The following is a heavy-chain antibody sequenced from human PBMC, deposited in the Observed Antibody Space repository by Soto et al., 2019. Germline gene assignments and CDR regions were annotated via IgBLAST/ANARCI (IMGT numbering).Heavy chain of an antibody. CDR2: ITYDGTSE. D-gene: IGHD6-19*01. CDR3: VAEQGPRRYVD. V-gene: IGHV3-30-3*01. J-gene: IGHJ4*02. Sequence: QVQLRESGGGVVQPGRSLRLSCAASGFTISSHAMHWVRQAPGKGLEWVAHITYDGTSENYPASVKGRFTILRDNSKNTLYLQMNSLRPEDTAVYYCVAEQGPRRYVDWGQGTLVTVSS. CDR1: GFTISSHA.